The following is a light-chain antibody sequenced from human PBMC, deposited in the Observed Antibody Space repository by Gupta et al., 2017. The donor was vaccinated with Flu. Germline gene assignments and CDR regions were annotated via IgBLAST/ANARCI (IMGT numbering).Light chain of an antibody. Sequence: DIQMTQTPSILSASVGDRVTITCRASPSINTWLAWYQQKSGKAPTVLIYKASTLKGGVPSRFSGSGSGTEFTLTISGLQPDDFATYYCQQYHTYPITFGQGTKVEI. CDR2: KAS. CDR3: QQYHTYPIT. J-gene: IGKJ2*01. V-gene: IGKV1-5*03. CDR1: PSINTW.